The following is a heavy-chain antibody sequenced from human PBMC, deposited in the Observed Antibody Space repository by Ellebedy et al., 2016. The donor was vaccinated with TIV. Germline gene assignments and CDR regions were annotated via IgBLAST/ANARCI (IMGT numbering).Heavy chain of an antibody. V-gene: IGHV4-34*01. CDR2: INHSGST. J-gene: IGHJ5*02. CDR3: ARQHYYGSGRYKWFDP. D-gene: IGHD3-10*01. CDR1: GGSFSGYY. Sequence: SETLSLTCAVYGGSFSGYYWSWIRQPPGKGLEWIGEINHSGSTDYNPSLISRVTISVDTSKNQFSLRLRSVTAADTAVYYCARQHYYGSGRYKWFDPWGQGILVTVSS.